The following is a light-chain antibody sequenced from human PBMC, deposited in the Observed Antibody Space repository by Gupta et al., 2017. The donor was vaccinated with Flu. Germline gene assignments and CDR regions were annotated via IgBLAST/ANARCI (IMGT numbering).Light chain of an antibody. CDR1: QSISSSF. CDR2: GAS. J-gene: IGKJ1*01. Sequence: EIVLTQSPGTLSLSPGERATLSCRASQSISSSFLAWYQQKPGQAPRLLIYGASSRATGIPDRFSGSGSGTDFTLTISRLQPEDFAVYYCQEYGGSPPGTFGQGTTVEIK. CDR3: QEYGGSPPGT. V-gene: IGKV3-20*01.